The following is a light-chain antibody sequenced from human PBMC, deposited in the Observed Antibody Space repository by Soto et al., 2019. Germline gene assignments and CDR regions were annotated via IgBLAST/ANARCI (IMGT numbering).Light chain of an antibody. CDR2: GAS. Sequence: EIVLTQSPGTLSLSPRQRATLSGRASQSGSSNSLAWYQQKPGQAPRLLIYGASSRATGFPDRFSGSGSGTDFVLTISRLEPGDFALYYCQQYGSSPLTFGGGTKVEIK. J-gene: IGKJ4*01. V-gene: IGKV3-20*01. CDR3: QQYGSSPLT. CDR1: QSGSSNS.